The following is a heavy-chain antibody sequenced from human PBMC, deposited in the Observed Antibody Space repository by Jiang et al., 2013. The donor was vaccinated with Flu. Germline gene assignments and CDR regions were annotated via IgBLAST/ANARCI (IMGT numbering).Heavy chain of an antibody. J-gene: IGHJ6*02. D-gene: IGHD3-3*01. V-gene: IGHV4-39*01. CDR3: ASQVDYDFSLGDGMDV. Sequence: PGLVKPSETLSLTCTVSGGSISSSSYYWGWIRQPPGKGLEWIGSIYYSGSTYYNPSLKSRVTISVDTSKNQFSLKLSSVTAADTAVYYCASQVDYDFSLGDGMDVWGQGTTVTVSS. CDR2: IYYSGST. CDR1: GGSISSSSYY.